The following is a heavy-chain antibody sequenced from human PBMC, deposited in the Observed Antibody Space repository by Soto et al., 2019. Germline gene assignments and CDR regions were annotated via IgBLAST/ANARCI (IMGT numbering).Heavy chain of an antibody. V-gene: IGHV1-2*02. CDR2: INPNSGGT. D-gene: IGHD2-2*01. CDR1: GYTFTDYY. Sequence: ASVKVSCKASGYTFTDYYMHWVRQAPGQGLEWMGWINPNSGGTNYAQKFQGRVTMTRDTSISTAYMELSSLRSDDTAVYYCARRHHYQMPFDCWGQGTLVTVSS. CDR3: ARRHHYQMPFDC. J-gene: IGHJ4*02.